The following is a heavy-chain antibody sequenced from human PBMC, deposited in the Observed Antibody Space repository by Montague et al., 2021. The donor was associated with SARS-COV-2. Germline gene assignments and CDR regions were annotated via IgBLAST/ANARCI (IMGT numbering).Heavy chain of an antibody. D-gene: IGHD3-9*01. J-gene: IGHJ3*02. CDR3: ARGYYDILTGYLDAFDI. V-gene: IGHV2-70*11. CDR2: XDWXDDK. CDR1: GFSLSTSGMC. Sequence: PALVKPTQTLTLTCTFSGFSLSTSGMCVSWIRQPPGKALEWLARXDWXDDKYYSTSLTTRLTISKDTSKNPVVLTMTNMDPVDTATYYCARGYYDILTGYLDAFDIWGQGTMVTVSS.